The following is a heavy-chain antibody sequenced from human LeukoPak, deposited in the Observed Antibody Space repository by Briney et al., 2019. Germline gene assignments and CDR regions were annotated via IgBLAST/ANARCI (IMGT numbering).Heavy chain of an antibody. V-gene: IGHV4-30-2*01. D-gene: IGHD5-24*01. J-gene: IGHJ4*02. CDR1: GGSISSGGYS. CDR3: ARAGDGYNLDY. CDR2: TYHSGST. Sequence: SETLSLTCAVSGGSISSGGYSWSWIRQPPGKGLEWIGYTYHSGSTYYNPSLKSRVTISVDRSKNQFSLKLSSVTAADTAVYYCARAGDGYNLDYWGQGTLVTVSS.